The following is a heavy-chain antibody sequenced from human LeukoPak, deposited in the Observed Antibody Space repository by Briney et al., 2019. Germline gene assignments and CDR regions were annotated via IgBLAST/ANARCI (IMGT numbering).Heavy chain of an antibody. CDR3: ASDYLALLGGAPYDAFDI. J-gene: IGHJ3*02. Sequence: PGGSLRLSCTASGFTFGDYAMSWVRQAPGKGLEWVSYISSSSSTIYYADSVKGRFTISRDNAKNSLYLQMNSLRAEDTAVYYCASDYLALLGGAPYDAFDIWGQGTMVTVSS. V-gene: IGHV3-48*01. D-gene: IGHD1-26*01. CDR1: GFTFGDYA. CDR2: ISSSSSTI.